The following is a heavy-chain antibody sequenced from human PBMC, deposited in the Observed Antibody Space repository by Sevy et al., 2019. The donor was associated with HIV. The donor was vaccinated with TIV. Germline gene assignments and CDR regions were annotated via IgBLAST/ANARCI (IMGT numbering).Heavy chain of an antibody. V-gene: IGHV3-11*01. J-gene: IGHJ4*02. CDR1: GFTFSDYY. D-gene: IGHD5-18*01. Sequence: GGSLRLSCTASGFTFSDYYMSCIRQAPGKGLEWVSYISSSGSTIYYADSVKGRFTIPRDIAKNSLYLQMNSLRTEDTAVYYCARLRYSYGFLDYWGQGTLVTVSS. CDR2: ISSSGSTI. CDR3: ARLRYSYGFLDY.